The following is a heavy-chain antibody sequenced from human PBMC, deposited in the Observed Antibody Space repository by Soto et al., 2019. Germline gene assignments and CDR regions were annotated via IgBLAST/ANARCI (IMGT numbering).Heavy chain of an antibody. CDR1: GGTFSSYA. J-gene: IGHJ6*02. CDR2: IIPIFGTA. D-gene: IGHD2-2*01. Sequence: QVQLVQSGAEVKKPGSSVKVSCKASGGTFSSYAISWVRQAPGQGLEWMGGIIPIFGTADYAQKFQGRVTIPAGESTSTAYMELSSLRSEDTAVYYCASHSSLRGYCISTSCYGYYYGMDVWGQGTTVTVSS. CDR3: ASHSSLRGYCISTSCYGYYYGMDV. V-gene: IGHV1-69*12.